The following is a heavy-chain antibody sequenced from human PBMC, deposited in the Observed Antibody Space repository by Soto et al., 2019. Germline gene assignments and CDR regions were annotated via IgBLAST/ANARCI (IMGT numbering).Heavy chain of an antibody. V-gene: IGHV4-4*07. J-gene: IGHJ4*02. D-gene: IGHD3-9*01. CDR2: IYTSGST. CDR1: GGSISSYY. CDR3: ARSPTPTYYDSLTGYYEGHYYFDY. Sequence: PSETLSLTCTVSGGSISSYYWSWIRQPAGKGLEWIGRIYTSGSTNYNPSLKSRVTMSVDTSKNQFSLKLSSVTAADTAVYYCARSPTPTYYDSLTGYYEGHYYFDYWGQGTLVTVSS.